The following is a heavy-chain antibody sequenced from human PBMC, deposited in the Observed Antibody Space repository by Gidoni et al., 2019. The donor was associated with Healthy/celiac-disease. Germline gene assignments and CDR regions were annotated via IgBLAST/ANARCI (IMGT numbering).Heavy chain of an antibody. CDR3: AKDLLVGATTFDY. V-gene: IGHV3-23*01. Sequence: EGQLLESGGGLVQPGGSLSLSCAASGFSFSSYAMSWVRQAPGKGLVWVSAISGSGGSTYYADSVKGRFTISRDNSKNTLYLQMNSLRAEDTAVYYCAKDLLVGATTFDYWGQGTLVTVSS. J-gene: IGHJ4*02. CDR1: GFSFSSYA. D-gene: IGHD1-26*01. CDR2: ISGSGGST.